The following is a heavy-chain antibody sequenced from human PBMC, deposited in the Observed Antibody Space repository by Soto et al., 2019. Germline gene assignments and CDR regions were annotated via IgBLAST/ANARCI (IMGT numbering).Heavy chain of an antibody. J-gene: IGHJ4*02. V-gene: IGHV3-7*03. CDR2: IKPDGSDT. D-gene: IGHD6-13*01. Sequence: GGSLRLSCAASGFTFSSYWMTWVRQAPGKGLEFLATIKPDGSDTYYVDSVKGRFTISRDNSKNTLYLQMNSLRAEDTAVYYCAKARSWYPSFGYWGQGTLVTVSS. CDR1: GFTFSSYW. CDR3: AKARSWYPSFGY.